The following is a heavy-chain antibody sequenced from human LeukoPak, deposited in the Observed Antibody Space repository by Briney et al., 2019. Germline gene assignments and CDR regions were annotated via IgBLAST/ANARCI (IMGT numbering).Heavy chain of an antibody. CDR3: ARGQQWLVAWGFDP. CDR1: GGSFSGYY. J-gene: IGHJ5*02. Sequence: SETLSLTCAVYGGSFSGYYWSWIRQPPGKGLERIGEINHSGSTNYNPSLKSRVTISVDTSKNQFSLKLSSVTAADTAVYYCARGQQWLVAWGFDPWGQGTLVTVSS. V-gene: IGHV4-34*01. D-gene: IGHD6-19*01. CDR2: INHSGST.